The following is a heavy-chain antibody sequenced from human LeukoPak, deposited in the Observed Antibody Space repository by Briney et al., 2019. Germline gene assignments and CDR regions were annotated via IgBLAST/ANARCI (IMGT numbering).Heavy chain of an antibody. J-gene: IGHJ4*02. CDR3: ASYYYDSSGYYYPPGY. CDR1: GFTFSNYA. CDR2: IYSGGST. Sequence: GGSLRLSCAASGFTFSNYAMSWVRQAPGKGLEWVSVIYSGGSTYYADSVKGRFTISRDNSKNTLYLQMNSLRAEDTAVYYCASYYYDSSGYYYPPGYWGQGTLVTVSS. D-gene: IGHD3-22*01. V-gene: IGHV3-66*01.